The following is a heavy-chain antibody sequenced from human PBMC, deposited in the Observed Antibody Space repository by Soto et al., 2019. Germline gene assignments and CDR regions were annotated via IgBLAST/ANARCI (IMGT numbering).Heavy chain of an antibody. CDR3: ARDIAYGSGSYKGTSFDP. J-gene: IGHJ5*02. V-gene: IGHV1-69*13. D-gene: IGHD3-10*01. CDR1: GGTFSSYA. Sequence: SVKVSCKASGGTFSSYAISWVRQAPGQGLEWMGGIIPIFGTANYAQKFQGRVTITADESTSTAYMELSSLRSEDTAVYYCARDIAYGSGSYKGTSFDPWGQGTLVTVSS. CDR2: IIPIFGTA.